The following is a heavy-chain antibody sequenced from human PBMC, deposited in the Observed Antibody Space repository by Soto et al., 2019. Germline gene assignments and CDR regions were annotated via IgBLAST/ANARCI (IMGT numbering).Heavy chain of an antibody. V-gene: IGHV5-10-1*01. J-gene: IGHJ6*02. Sequence: GESLKISCKGSGYSFTSYWISWVRQMPGKGLEWMGRIDPSDSYTNYSPSFQGHVTISADKSISTAYLQWSSLKASDTAMYYCATPTGTTNYYYGMDVWGQGTTVTVSS. CDR2: IDPSDSYT. CDR1: GYSFTSYW. D-gene: IGHD1-1*01. CDR3: ATPTGTTNYYYGMDV.